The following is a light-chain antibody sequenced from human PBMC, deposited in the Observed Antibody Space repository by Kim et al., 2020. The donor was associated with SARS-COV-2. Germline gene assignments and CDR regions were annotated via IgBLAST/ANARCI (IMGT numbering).Light chain of an antibody. V-gene: IGLV1-44*01. CDR1: TSNIGGNS. CDR2: TNN. J-gene: IGLJ3*02. Sequence: GQRVNISCSGSTSNIGGNSVNWYQQFPGAAPKLFVDTNNRRPSGVPDRVSASKSGTSASLAISGLQSEDEADYYCGTWDDTLEVWLFGGGTQLTVL. CDR3: GTWDDTLEVWL.